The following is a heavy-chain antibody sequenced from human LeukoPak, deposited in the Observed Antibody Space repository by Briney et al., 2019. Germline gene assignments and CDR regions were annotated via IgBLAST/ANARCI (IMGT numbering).Heavy chain of an antibody. CDR3: VVGFVFPGALE. V-gene: IGHV1-24*01. CDR1: GYTNTELS. CDR2: LHPEDGIT. J-gene: IGHJ4*01. Sequence: ASVKVSCMGFGYTNTELSINWVRQPPAKGLEWMGGLHPEDGITIYAPKFQGRVTMTEDTSTNTAYMELNSLTSGDTAVYYCVVGFVFPGALEWGHRTLVIVSS. D-gene: IGHD1-26*01.